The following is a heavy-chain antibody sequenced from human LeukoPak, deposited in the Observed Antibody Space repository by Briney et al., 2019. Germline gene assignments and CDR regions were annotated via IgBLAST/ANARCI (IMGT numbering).Heavy chain of an antibody. CDR1: GYTFTGYY. Sequence: RASVKVSRKASGYTFTGYYMHWVRQAPVQGLEWMGRINPNSGGTNYAQKFQGRVTMTRDTSISTAYMELSRLRSDDTAVYYCARDELTYGDLDYWGQGTLVTVSS. V-gene: IGHV1-2*06. CDR3: ARDELTYGDLDY. CDR2: INPNSGGT. J-gene: IGHJ4*02. D-gene: IGHD4-17*01.